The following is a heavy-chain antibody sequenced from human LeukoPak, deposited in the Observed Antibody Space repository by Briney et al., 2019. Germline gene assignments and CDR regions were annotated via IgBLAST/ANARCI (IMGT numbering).Heavy chain of an antibody. CDR3: ARDARLYDSSGYYLDY. CDR2: ISDDGSNK. D-gene: IGHD3-22*01. J-gene: IGHJ4*02. CDR1: GFTFSSYA. V-gene: IGHV3-30-3*01. Sequence: GGSLRLSCAASGFTFSSYAMHWVRQAPGKGLEWVAVISDDGSNKYYADSVKGRFTISRDNSKNTLYLQMNSLRAKDTAVYYCARDARLYDSSGYYLDYWGQGTLVTVSS.